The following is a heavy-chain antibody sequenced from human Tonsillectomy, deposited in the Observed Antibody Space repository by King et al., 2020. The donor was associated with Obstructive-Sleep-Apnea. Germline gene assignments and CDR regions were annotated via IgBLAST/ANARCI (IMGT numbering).Heavy chain of an antibody. D-gene: IGHD3-10*01. Sequence: GGWGGGLGKPGGSLRLSCAASGFTFSDYYMSWLRQAPGKGLEWVSYISSSGSTIYYADSVKGRFTISRDNAKNSLYLQMNSLRAEDTAVYYCARVYYGSGSIAEYFQHWGQGTLVTVSS. CDR2: ISSSGSTI. CDR1: GFTFSDYY. CDR3: ARVYYGSGSIAEYFQH. V-gene: IGHV3-11*01. J-gene: IGHJ1*01.